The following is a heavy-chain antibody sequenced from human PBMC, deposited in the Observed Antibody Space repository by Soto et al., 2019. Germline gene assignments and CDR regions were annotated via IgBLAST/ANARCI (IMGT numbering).Heavy chain of an antibody. CDR1: GFDFTNYG. V-gene: IGHV3-30*18. CDR2: ISFDGGNK. Sequence: LRLSCAASGFDFTNYGMHWVRRAPGKGLQWVAVISFDGGNKYYADSVKGRFTISRDNSKNTLYLQMNSLRAEDTAVYYCAKDRPPYGNFAPRFDSWGQGTLVTVS. CDR3: AKDRPPYGNFAPRFDS. J-gene: IGHJ4*02. D-gene: IGHD4-17*01.